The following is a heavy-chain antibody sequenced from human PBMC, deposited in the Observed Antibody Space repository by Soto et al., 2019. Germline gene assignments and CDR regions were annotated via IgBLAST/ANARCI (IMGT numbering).Heavy chain of an antibody. CDR2: IIPIFGTA. CDR1: GGTFSSYA. Sequence: VKVSCKASGGTFSSYAISWVRQAPGQGLEWMGGIIPIFGTANCAQKFQGRVTITADKSTSTAYMELSSLRSEDTAVYYCARGHVFYGGYETFDYWGQGTLVTVSS. D-gene: IGHD5-12*01. V-gene: IGHV1-69*06. CDR3: ARGHVFYGGYETFDY. J-gene: IGHJ4*02.